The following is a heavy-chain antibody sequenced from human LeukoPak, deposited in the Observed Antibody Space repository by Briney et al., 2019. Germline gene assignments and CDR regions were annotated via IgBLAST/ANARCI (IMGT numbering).Heavy chain of an antibody. D-gene: IGHD3-16*01. Sequence: ASVKVSCKASGYTFTSYDINWVRQATGQGLEWMGWMNPNSSNTGYAQKFQGRVTMTRNTSISTAYMELSSLRSEDTAVYYCARGVRSRGLPRRGYNWFDPWGQGTLVTVSS. CDR1: GYTFTSYD. V-gene: IGHV1-8*01. CDR3: ARGVRSRGLPRRGYNWFDP. J-gene: IGHJ5*02. CDR2: MNPNSSNT.